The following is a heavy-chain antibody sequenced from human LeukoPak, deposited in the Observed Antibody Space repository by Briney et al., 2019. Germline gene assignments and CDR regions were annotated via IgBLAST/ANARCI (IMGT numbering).Heavy chain of an antibody. D-gene: IGHD5-12*01. CDR2: IYPGDSDT. CDR1: AYSFTSYW. CDR3: ARSIRIVATMGGSDY. V-gene: IGHV5-51*01. Sequence: GESLKISCKGSAYSFTSYWIGWVRQMPGKGLEWMGIIYPGDSDTRYSPSFQGQVTISADKSISTAYLQWSSLKASDTAMYYCARSIRIVATMGGSDYWGQGTLVTVSS. J-gene: IGHJ4*02.